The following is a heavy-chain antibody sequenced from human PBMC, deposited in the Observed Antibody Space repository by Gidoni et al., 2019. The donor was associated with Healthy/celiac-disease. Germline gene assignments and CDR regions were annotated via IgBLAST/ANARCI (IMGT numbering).Heavy chain of an antibody. Sequence: QVQLQESGPGLVKPSETLSLTCPVSGGSISSYDWSWIRQPPGKGLEWIGYIYYSGSTNYNPSLKSRVTISVDTSKNQFSLKLSSVTAADTAVYYCARAITIFGGVDYMDVWGKGTTVTVSS. J-gene: IGHJ6*03. V-gene: IGHV4-59*01. D-gene: IGHD3-3*01. CDR3: ARAITIFGGVDYMDV. CDR2: IYYSGST. CDR1: GGSISSYD.